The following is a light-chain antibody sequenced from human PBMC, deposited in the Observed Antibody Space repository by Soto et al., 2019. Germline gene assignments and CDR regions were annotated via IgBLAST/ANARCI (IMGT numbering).Light chain of an antibody. V-gene: IGKV3-15*01. J-gene: IGKJ1*01. CDR2: GAS. CDR1: QSVSSN. Sequence: EIVMTQSPATLSVSPGERATLSCRASQSVSSNLAWYQRKPGQAPRLLIYGASTRATGIPDRFSGSGSGTEFTLTISSLQSEDFAVYYCQQYNNWPPMTFGQGTKVEI. CDR3: QQYNNWPPMT.